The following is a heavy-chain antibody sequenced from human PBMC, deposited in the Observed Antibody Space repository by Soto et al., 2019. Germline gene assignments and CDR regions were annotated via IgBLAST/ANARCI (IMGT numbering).Heavy chain of an antibody. CDR1: GASISSGNKY. CDR2: IFSSGTT. CDR3: ARVQSPFDYYCAMDV. J-gene: IGHJ6*02. D-gene: IGHD3-16*01. Sequence: QVQLRESGPGLVMPSQTLSLTCTVSGASISSGNKYWSWLRQPPGKVLEWIGYIFSSGTTYYNPSLKSRRTMSLDASPNQFSMKLNSLTDADTAVYFCARVQSPFDYYCAMDVLGQGTTVTVSS. V-gene: IGHV4-30-4*01.